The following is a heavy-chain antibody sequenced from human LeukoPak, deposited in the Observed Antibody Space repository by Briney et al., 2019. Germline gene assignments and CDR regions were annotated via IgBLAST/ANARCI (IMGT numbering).Heavy chain of an antibody. CDR2: ISSSGSTI. J-gene: IGHJ6*02. V-gene: IGHV3-48*03. CDR1: GFTFSSYE. D-gene: IGHD6-19*01. Sequence: GGSLRLSCAASGFTFSSYEMNWVRQAPGKGLEWVSYISSSGSTIYYADSVKGRFTISRDSAKNSLYLQMNSLRAEDTAVYYCARAEPGIAVAGTFYYYYGMDVWGQGTTVTVSS. CDR3: ARAEPGIAVAGTFYYYYGMDV.